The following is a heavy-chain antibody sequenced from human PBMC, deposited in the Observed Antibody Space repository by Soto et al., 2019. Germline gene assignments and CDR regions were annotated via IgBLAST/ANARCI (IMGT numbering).Heavy chain of an antibody. J-gene: IGHJ2*01. CDR1: GGSIISGDYY. CDR3: ARDRDQYGDPNWYFDL. CDR2: IYYSGST. V-gene: IGHV4-30-4*01. D-gene: IGHD4-17*01. Sequence: PSETLSLTCTVSGGSIISGDYYWSWIRQPPGKGLEWIGYIYYSGSTYYNSSLKSRVTISVDTSKNQFPLKLSSVTAADTAVYYCARDRDQYGDPNWYFDLWGRGTLVTVSS.